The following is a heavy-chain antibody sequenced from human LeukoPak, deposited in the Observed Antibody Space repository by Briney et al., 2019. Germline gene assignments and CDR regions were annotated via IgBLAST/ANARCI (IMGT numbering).Heavy chain of an antibody. V-gene: IGHV3-33*06. D-gene: IGHD3-22*01. CDR2: MWLDETNN. Sequence: GGSLRLSCATSGFTFSRSGMHWVRQTPGKRLEWVAVMWLDETNNHYADSVKGRFIISRDNSKNTLYLQMNSLRAEDTAVYYCAKAGFTMTQIDYWGQGIQVTVSS. CDR1: GFTFSRSG. J-gene: IGHJ4*02. CDR3: AKAGFTMTQIDY.